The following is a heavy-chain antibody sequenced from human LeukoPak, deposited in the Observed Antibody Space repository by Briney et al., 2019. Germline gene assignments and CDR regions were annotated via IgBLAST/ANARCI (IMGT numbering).Heavy chain of an antibody. CDR2: IYYSGST. D-gene: IGHD3-22*01. CDR3: ARSYGDYYDSSGYYPIDY. CDR1: GGSISSGDYY. J-gene: IGHJ4*02. V-gene: IGHV4-30-4*01. Sequence: PSETLSLTCTVSGGSISSGDYYWPWIRQPPGKGLEWIGYIYYSGSTYYNPSLKSRVTISVDTSKNQFSLKLSSVTAADTAVYYCARSYGDYYDSSGYYPIDYWGQGTLVTVSS.